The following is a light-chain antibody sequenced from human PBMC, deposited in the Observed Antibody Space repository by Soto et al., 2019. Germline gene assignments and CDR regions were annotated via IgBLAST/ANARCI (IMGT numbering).Light chain of an antibody. CDR3: QQYGSSALT. CDR2: GTS. V-gene: IGKV3-20*01. CDR1: QSVSSSY. Sequence: EIVLTQSPGTLSLSPGERATLSCRASQSVSSSYLVWYQQRPGQPPRLLIYGTSNRAAGIPDRFTGTGSGTDFTLTINSLQPEESAVYYCQQYGSSALTFGGGTKVEIK. J-gene: IGKJ4*01.